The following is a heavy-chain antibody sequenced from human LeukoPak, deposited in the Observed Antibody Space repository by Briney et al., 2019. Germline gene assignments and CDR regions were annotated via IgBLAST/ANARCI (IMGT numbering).Heavy chain of an antibody. Sequence: PGGSLRLSCTAPGFIFSNYGMHWVRQAPGKGLEWVAFIRHDGNNKYCADSVKGRFTISRDNSKNTVSVQMNSLRTDDTAMYYCAKDISIVWGVIPLVAWGQGILVTVSS. CDR1: GFIFSNYG. J-gene: IGHJ5*02. D-gene: IGHD3-10*01. CDR2: IRHDGNNK. CDR3: AKDISIVWGVIPLVA. V-gene: IGHV3-30*02.